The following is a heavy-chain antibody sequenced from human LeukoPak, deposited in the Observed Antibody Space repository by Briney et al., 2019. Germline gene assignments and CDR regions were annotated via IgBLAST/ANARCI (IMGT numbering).Heavy chain of an antibody. V-gene: IGHV4-4*07. Sequence: SETLSLTCTVSGGSISSYYWSWIRQPAGKGLEWIGRIYTSGSTNYNPSLKSRVTMSVDTSKNQFSLKLSSVTAADTAVYYCARDEAIAAGLWFDPWGQGTLVTVSS. CDR2: IYTSGST. J-gene: IGHJ5*02. D-gene: IGHD6-13*01. CDR1: GGSISSYY. CDR3: ARDEAIAAGLWFDP.